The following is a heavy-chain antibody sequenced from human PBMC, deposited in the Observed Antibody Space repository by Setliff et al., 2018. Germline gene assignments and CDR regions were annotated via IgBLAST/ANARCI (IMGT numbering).Heavy chain of an antibody. J-gene: IGHJ3*02. D-gene: IGHD3-10*02. Sequence: PSETLSLTCAVSGYSSSSGYYWGWIRQPPGKGLEWIGSIYHSGSTYYNPSLKSRVTISVDTSKNQFSLKLSSVTAADTAVYYCARVSGVARQAFDIWGQGTMVTVSS. V-gene: IGHV4-38-2*01. CDR3: ARVSGVARQAFDI. CDR2: IYHSGST. CDR1: GYSSSSGYY.